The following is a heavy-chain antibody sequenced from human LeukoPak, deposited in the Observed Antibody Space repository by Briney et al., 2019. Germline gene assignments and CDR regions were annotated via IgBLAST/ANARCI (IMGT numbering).Heavy chain of an antibody. CDR2: FSYSGNI. D-gene: IGHD3-10*01. Sequence: TETLSLTCTVSGASINSGTYYWGWVRQPPGKGLEWIGTFSYSGNIYYNPSLKSRVTISVDMSKNQFSLELTSVTAADTAVYYCARRSYGVPFDPWGQGILVTVSS. CDR1: GASINSGTYY. V-gene: IGHV4-39*01. J-gene: IGHJ5*02. CDR3: ARRSYGVPFDP.